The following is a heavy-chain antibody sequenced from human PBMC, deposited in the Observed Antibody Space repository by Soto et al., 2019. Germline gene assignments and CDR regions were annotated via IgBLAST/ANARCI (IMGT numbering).Heavy chain of an antibody. V-gene: IGHV3-48*03. CDR2: IYNSGSTM. J-gene: IGHJ6*02. CDR3: ARESGGTDLDV. Sequence: GGSLRLSCAASGFTFSAFEMNWVRQAPGKGLEWLSYIYNSGSTMTYADSVKGRFAISRDNAKNSLYLEMYSLRAEDTAVYYCARESGGTDLDVWGQGTTVTVSS. D-gene: IGHD1-1*01. CDR1: GFTFSAFE.